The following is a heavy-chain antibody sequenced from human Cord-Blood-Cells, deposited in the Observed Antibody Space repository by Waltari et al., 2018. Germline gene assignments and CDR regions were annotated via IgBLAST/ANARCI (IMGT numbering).Heavy chain of an antibody. CDR1: GGPISSYY. CDR3: ARDSLLTGDNRTFDI. Sequence: QVQLQESGPGLVKPSETLSLTCTVSGGPISSYYWSWIRQRAGKGLEWIGRIYTSGSTNYNPSLKSRVTMSVDTSKNQFSLKLSSVTAADTAVYYCARDSLLTGDNRTFDIWGQGTMVTVSS. V-gene: IGHV4-4*07. CDR2: IYTSGST. D-gene: IGHD7-27*01. J-gene: IGHJ3*02.